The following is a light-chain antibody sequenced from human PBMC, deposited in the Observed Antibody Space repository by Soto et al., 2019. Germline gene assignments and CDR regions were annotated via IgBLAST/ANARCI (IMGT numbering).Light chain of an antibody. CDR3: QSAGPSGPVSWV. CDR2: KDD. J-gene: IGLJ3*02. Sequence: SYELTQPPSVSVSPGQTARITCSGDTLPKKYVYWYQKKAGQAPLLVVYKDDERPSGIPERFSGSSSGSTVTLTISGVQAEDEADYYCQSAGPSGPVSWVFGGGTKLTVL. CDR1: TLPKKY. V-gene: IGLV3-25*02.